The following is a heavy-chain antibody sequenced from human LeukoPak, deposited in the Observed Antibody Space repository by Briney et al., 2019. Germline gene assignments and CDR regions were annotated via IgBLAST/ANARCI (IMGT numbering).Heavy chain of an antibody. CDR2: VYYSGST. V-gene: IGHV4-59*08. CDR3: AATMVRGVHTHFDY. J-gene: IGHJ4*02. Sequence: PSETLSLTCTVSGGSITNYYWSWIRQPPGKGLERIGYVYYSGSTNYNPSLKSRVTISVDTSKNQFSLKLSSVTAADTAVYYCAATMVRGVHTHFDYWGQGTLVTVSS. CDR1: GGSITNYY. D-gene: IGHD3-10*01.